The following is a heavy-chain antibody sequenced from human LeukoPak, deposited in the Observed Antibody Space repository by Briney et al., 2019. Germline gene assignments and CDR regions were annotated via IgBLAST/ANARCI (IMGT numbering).Heavy chain of an antibody. CDR2: INSDGSST. CDR3: VRGASGCSSGCYRFDP. J-gene: IGHJ5*02. CDR1: GFTFSSYC. Sequence: QPGGSLRLSCAASGFTFSSYCMHWVCHAPGKGLVWVSLINSDGSSTNYSDSVKGRFTISRDNAKKTLYLQMNSLRVEDAAVYFCVRGASGCSSGCYRFDPWGQGTLVTVSS. D-gene: IGHD6-19*01. V-gene: IGHV3-74*01.